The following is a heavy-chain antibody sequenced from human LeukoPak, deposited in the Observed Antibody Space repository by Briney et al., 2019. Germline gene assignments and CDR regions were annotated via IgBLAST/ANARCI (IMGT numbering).Heavy chain of an antibody. D-gene: IGHD3-10*01. CDR2: ISSSGDYI. Sequence: GGSLRLSCAASGFTFSSYSINWVRQAPGKGLEWVSSISSSGDYIYYVDSVKGRFTISRDNAKNSLYLQMNSLRAEDTAVYYCARDTGDYGSGNYYSPPEGKTYFYYYGMDVWGQGTTITVSS. CDR1: GFTFSSYS. J-gene: IGHJ6*02. CDR3: ARDTGDYGSGNYYSPPEGKTYFYYYGMDV. V-gene: IGHV3-21*01.